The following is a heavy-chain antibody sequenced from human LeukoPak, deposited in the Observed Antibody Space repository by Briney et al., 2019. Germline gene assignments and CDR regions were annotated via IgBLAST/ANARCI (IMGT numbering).Heavy chain of an antibody. CDR3: AKTPMVRGSPGAFDI. CDR1: GFTFSSYA. J-gene: IGHJ3*02. Sequence: GGSLRLSCAASGFTFSSYAMSWVRQAPGKGLEWVSAISGSGGSTYYADSVKGRFTISRGNSKNTLYLQMNSLRAEDTAVYYCAKTPMVRGSPGAFDIWGQGTMVTVSS. V-gene: IGHV3-23*01. D-gene: IGHD3-10*01. CDR2: ISGSGGST.